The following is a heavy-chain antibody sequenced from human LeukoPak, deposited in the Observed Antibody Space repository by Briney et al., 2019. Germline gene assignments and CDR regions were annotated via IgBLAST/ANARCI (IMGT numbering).Heavy chain of an antibody. V-gene: IGHV4-34*01. Sequence: SETLSLTCAVYGGSFNAHYWSWIRQPPGKGLEWIGEINHGGGTNYNPSLKNRVTISLDTSKNQFSLKLSSVTAADTAIYYCARGQERLGAFDIWGQGTMVTVSS. CDR2: INHGGGT. CDR3: ARGQERLGAFDI. D-gene: IGHD1-26*01. CDR1: GGSFNAHY. J-gene: IGHJ3*02.